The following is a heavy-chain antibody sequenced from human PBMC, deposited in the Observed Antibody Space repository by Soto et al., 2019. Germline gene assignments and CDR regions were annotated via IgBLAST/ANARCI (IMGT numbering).Heavy chain of an antibody. CDR1: GDSFNDYP. CDR2: TIPVSGTT. D-gene: IGHD6-13*01. J-gene: IGHJ4*02. Sequence: QVQLVQSGAEVRKPGSSVKVSCHSSGDSFNDYPVTWVRQAPGQGLEWMGGTIPVSGTTNYAQEFQGRVTITADVSTSTVYMELSSLKYEDTALYYCASSYGVSWYGDFWGQETLVTVSS. CDR3: ASSYGVSWYGDF. V-gene: IGHV1-69*01.